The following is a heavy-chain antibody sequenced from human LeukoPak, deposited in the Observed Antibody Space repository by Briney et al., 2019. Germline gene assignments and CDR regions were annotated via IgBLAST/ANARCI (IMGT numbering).Heavy chain of an antibody. CDR1: GGSISSYY. Sequence: SETLSLTCTVSGGSISSYYWNWIRQPPGKGLEWIGYIYYSGSTNYNPSLKSRVTISVDTSKNQFSLKLSSVTAADTAVYYCASRMVRGVIYWGQGTLVTVSS. J-gene: IGHJ4*02. D-gene: IGHD3-10*01. CDR2: IYYSGST. V-gene: IGHV4-59*01. CDR3: ASRMVRGVIY.